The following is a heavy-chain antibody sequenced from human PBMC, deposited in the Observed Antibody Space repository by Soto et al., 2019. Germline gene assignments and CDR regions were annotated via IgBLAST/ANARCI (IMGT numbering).Heavy chain of an antibody. Sequence: PSETLSLTCTVSGGSISSSSYYWGWIRQPPGKGLEWIGSIYYSGSTYYNPSLKSRVTISVDTSKNQFSLKLSSVTAADTAVYYCARLVQGKELAALTHYYYGMDVWGQGTTVTVSS. D-gene: IGHD6-13*01. V-gene: IGHV4-39*01. CDR3: ARLVQGKELAALTHYYYGMDV. J-gene: IGHJ6*02. CDR2: IYYSGST. CDR1: GGSISSSSYY.